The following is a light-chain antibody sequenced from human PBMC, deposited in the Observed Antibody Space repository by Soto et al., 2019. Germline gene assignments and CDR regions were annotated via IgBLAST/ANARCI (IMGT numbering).Light chain of an antibody. CDR1: SSDVGGYNY. CDR3: CSYAGTFSGV. Sequence: QSALTQPRSVSGSPGQSVAISCTGGSSDVGGYNYVSWYQQHPGKAPKLMIYDVNARPSGVPDRFSGSKSGNTASLTISGLQAEDEADYYCCSYAGTFSGVFGTGTKLTVL. J-gene: IGLJ1*01. CDR2: DVN. V-gene: IGLV2-11*01.